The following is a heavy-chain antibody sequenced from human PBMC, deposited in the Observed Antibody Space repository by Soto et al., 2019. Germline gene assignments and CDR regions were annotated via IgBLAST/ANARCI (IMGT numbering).Heavy chain of an antibody. D-gene: IGHD3-22*01. J-gene: IGHJ4*02. V-gene: IGHV4-61*01. Sequence: SETLSLTCTVSGGSVSSGSYYWSWIRQPPGKGLEWIGYIYYSGSTNYNPSLKSRVTISVDTSKNQFSLKLSSVTAADTAVYYCARGGYYDSSGYFDYWGQGTLVTVS. CDR3: ARGGYYDSSGYFDY. CDR1: GGSVSSGSYY. CDR2: IYYSGST.